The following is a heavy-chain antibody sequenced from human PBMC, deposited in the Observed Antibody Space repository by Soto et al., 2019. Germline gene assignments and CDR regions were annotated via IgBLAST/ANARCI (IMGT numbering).Heavy chain of an antibody. CDR1: GYSFTGHY. Sequence: QVQHVQSGAEVKKPGDSVKVSCKASGYSFTGHYMHWVRRAPGQGLEWMGWVNLNTGGTDYAQEFQGRVTITTGTSIRTVYLEVTRLKFDDTAIYYCASDPSSFLGRVYGMDVWGQGTGVTVSS. CDR3: ASDPSSFLGRVYGMDV. J-gene: IGHJ6*02. CDR2: VNLNTGGT. V-gene: IGHV1-2*02.